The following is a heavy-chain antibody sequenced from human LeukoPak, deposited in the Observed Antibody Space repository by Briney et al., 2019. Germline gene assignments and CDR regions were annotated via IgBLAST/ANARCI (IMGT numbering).Heavy chain of an antibody. V-gene: IGHV4-4*09. J-gene: IGHJ3*02. CDR3: ARQKCTSTSCLTKNAFDI. CDR1: GSISGYY. D-gene: IGHD2-2*01. Sequence: SDTLSLTCTVSGSISGYYWSWIRQPPGKGLEWIGYIYTSGSTNYNPSLESQVTISVDTSKNQFSLDLSSVTAADTAVYYCARQKCTSTSCLTKNAFDIWGQGTMVTVSS. CDR2: IYTSGST.